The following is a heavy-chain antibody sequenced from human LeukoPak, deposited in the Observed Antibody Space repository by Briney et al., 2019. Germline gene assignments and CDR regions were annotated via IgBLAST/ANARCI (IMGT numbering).Heavy chain of an antibody. CDR2: IHHSGRS. CDR3: ARGGNRFGGFNFDY. J-gene: IGHJ4*02. CDR1: ADSLSSGGHY. V-gene: IGHV4-31*03. Sequence: KALETLSLTCTVSADSLSSGGHYWAWIRQFPGKGLESIGFIHHSGRSRHNPSLKDRVAVSVDTSRKQFALKLSSVTAADTAMYYCARGGNRFGGFNFDYWGQRIQVIVSP. D-gene: IGHD3-10*01.